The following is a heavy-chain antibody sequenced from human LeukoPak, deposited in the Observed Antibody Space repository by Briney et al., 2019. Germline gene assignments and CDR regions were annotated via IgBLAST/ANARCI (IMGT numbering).Heavy chain of an antibody. CDR2: IYTSGST. Sequence: SETLSLTCTVSGGSISSGSYYWSWIRQPAGKGLEWIGRIYTSGSTNYNPSLKSRVTTSVDTSKNQFSLKLSSVTAADTAVYYCARDRAYYCTNGVCYMGNFDYWGQGTLVTVSS. CDR3: ARDRAYYCTNGVCYMGNFDY. D-gene: IGHD2-8*01. CDR1: GGSISSGSYY. V-gene: IGHV4-61*02. J-gene: IGHJ4*02.